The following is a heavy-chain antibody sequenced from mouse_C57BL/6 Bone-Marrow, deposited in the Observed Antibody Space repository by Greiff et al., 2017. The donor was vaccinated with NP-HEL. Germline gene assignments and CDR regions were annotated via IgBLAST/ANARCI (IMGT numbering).Heavy chain of an antibody. CDR3: ARGGYYDYFDY. V-gene: IGHV1-82*01. CDR1: GYAFSSSW. D-gene: IGHD2-1*01. CDR2: IYPGDGDT. Sequence: QVQLQQSGPELVKPGASVKISCKASGYAFSSSWMNWVKQRPGKGLEWIGRIYPGDGDTNYNGKFKGKATLTADKSSSTAYMQLSSLTSEDSAVYFCARGGYYDYFDYWGQGTTLTGSS. J-gene: IGHJ2*01.